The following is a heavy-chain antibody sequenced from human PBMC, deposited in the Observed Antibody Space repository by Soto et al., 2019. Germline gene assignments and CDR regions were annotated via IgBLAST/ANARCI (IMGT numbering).Heavy chain of an antibody. CDR1: GGTFSSYA. D-gene: IGHD3-22*01. CDR2: IIPIFGTA. V-gene: IGHV1-69*13. CDR3: ASGGYYYESSGSLDAFAI. J-gene: IGHJ3*02. Sequence: SVKVSCKASGGTFSSYAISWVRQAPGQGLEWMGGIIPIFGTANYAQKFQGRVTITADESTSTAYMELSSLRSEDTAVYYCASGGYYYESSGSLDAFAIWGQGTMVTGSS.